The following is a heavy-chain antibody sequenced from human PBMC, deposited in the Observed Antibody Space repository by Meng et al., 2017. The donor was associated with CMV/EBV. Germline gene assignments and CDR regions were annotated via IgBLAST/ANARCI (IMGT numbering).Heavy chain of an antibody. D-gene: IGHD5-24*01. J-gene: IGHJ4*02. V-gene: IGHV1-69*01. Sequence: QRQLGESWAALKTPRSSVTVSCKAFGGTFSSYVISRVRQAPGQGLEWMGGIIPIFGTANYAQMFKGRVTITADYSPSTAYMELSSLRSEDTAVYYCARMPRDGYNYIDYWGQGTLVTVSS. CDR1: GGTFSSYV. CDR3: ARMPRDGYNYIDY. CDR2: IIPIFGTA.